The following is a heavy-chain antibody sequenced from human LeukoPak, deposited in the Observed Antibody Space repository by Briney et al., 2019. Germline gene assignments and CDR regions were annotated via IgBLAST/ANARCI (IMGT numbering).Heavy chain of an antibody. J-gene: IGHJ4*02. CDR3: ARAGGYCGRISCPYYFDY. D-gene: IGHD2-15*01. Sequence: ASVKVSYKASGYTFTSYGISWVRQAPGQGLEWMGWMNPNSGNTGYAQKFQGRVTMTRNTSISTAYMELSSLRSEDTAVYYCARAGGYCGRISCPYYFDYWGQGSLVAVSS. V-gene: IGHV1-8*02. CDR2: MNPNSGNT. CDR1: GYTFTSYG.